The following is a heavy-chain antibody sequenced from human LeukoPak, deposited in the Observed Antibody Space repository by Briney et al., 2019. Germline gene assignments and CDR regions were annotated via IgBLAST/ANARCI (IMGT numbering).Heavy chain of an antibody. CDR2: IIPIFGTA. J-gene: IGHJ4*02. Sequence: SVKVSCKASGGTFSSYAISWVRQAPGQGLEWMGRIIPIFGTANYAQKFQGRVTITTDESTSTAYMELSRLRSEDTAVYYCARDSQSSGYYYGLGYWGQGTLVTVSS. D-gene: IGHD3-22*01. V-gene: IGHV1-69*05. CDR3: ARDSQSSGYYYGLGY. CDR1: GGTFSSYA.